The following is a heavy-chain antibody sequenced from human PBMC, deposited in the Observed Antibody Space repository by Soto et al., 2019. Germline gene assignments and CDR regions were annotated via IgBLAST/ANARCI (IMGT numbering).Heavy chain of an antibody. CDR1: GFTFSSYA. CDR2: ISGSGGST. Sequence: GGSLRLSCAASGFTFSSYAMSWVRQAPGKGLEWVSAISGSGGSTYYADSVKGRFTISRDNSKNTLYLQMNSLRAEDTAVYYCAKGGARTTVVTRRNNAFDIWGQGTMVTVSS. CDR3: AKGGARTTVVTRRNNAFDI. D-gene: IGHD4-17*01. V-gene: IGHV3-23*01. J-gene: IGHJ3*02.